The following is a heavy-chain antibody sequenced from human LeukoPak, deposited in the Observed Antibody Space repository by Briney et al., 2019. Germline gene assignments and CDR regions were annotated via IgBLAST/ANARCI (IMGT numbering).Heavy chain of an antibody. J-gene: IGHJ4*02. D-gene: IGHD6-13*01. V-gene: IGHV4-61*01. Sequence: SETLSLTCTVSGGSISSSSYYWSWIRQPPGKGLEWIGYIYYSGSTNYNPSLKSRVTISVDTSKNQFSLKLSSVTAADTAVYYCASGAYLRSSWYYFDYWGQGTLVTVSS. CDR1: GGSISSSSYY. CDR2: IYYSGST. CDR3: ASGAYLRSSWYYFDY.